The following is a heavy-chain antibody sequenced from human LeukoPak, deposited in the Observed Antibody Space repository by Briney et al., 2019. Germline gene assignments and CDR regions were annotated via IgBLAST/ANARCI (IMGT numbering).Heavy chain of an antibody. CDR2: IKQDGSEK. D-gene: IGHD1-26*01. V-gene: IGHV3-7*04. CDR3: ARACSGSWFDY. CDR1: GFTFSSYG. Sequence: GRSLRLSCAASGFTFSSYGMHWVRQAPGKGLEWVANIKQDGSEKYYVDSVKGRFTISRDNAKNSLYLQMNSLRAEDTAVYYCARACSGSWFDYWGQGTLVTVSS. J-gene: IGHJ4*02.